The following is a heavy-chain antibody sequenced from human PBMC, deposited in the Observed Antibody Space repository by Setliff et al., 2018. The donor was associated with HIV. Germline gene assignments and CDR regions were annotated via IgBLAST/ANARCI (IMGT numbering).Heavy chain of an antibody. V-gene: IGHV1-2*06. J-gene: IGHJ4*02. CDR3: ARDTENVFISGHRYFDY. CDR1: GYTFTDHY. Sequence: EASVKVSCKASGYTFTDHYMHWVRQAPGQGLEWMGRITPNSGGTNYARKFQDRVTMTRDTSISTAYMELSMLTSDDTAVYYCARDTENVFISGHRYFDYWGPGTLVTVSS. CDR2: ITPNSGGT. D-gene: IGHD6-19*01.